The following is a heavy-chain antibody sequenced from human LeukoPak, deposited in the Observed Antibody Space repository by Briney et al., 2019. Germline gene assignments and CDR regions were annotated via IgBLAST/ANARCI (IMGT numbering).Heavy chain of an antibody. J-gene: IGHJ3*02. Sequence: GGSLRLSCAASGFTFSSYSMNWVRQAPGKGLEWVSSISSSSSYIYYADSVKGRFTISRDNAKNSLYLQMNSLRAEDTAVYYCARDLVPWMIVGTPHAFDIWGQGTMVTVSS. CDR2: ISSSSSYI. V-gene: IGHV3-21*01. CDR3: ARDLVPWMIVGTPHAFDI. D-gene: IGHD1-26*01. CDR1: GFTFSSYS.